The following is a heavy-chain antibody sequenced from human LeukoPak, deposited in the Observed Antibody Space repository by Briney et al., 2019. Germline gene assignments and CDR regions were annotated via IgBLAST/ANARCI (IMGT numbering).Heavy chain of an antibody. V-gene: IGHV3-30*02. Sequence: PGGSLRLSCAASGFTFSSYGMHWVRQAPGKGLEWVAFIRYDGSNKYYADSVKGRFTISRDNSKNTLYLPMNSLRAEDTAVYYCAKPLLSSGSMPSYWGQGTLVTVSS. CDR3: AKPLLSSGSMPSY. D-gene: IGHD3-10*01. J-gene: IGHJ4*02. CDR1: GFTFSSYG. CDR2: IRYDGSNK.